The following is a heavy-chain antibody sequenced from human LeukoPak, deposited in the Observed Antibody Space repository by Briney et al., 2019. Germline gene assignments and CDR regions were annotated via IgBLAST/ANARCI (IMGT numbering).Heavy chain of an antibody. Sequence: ASVKVSCKASGYTFSAFYVHWVRQAPGQGLEWMGWIDPNTGGTNYAQKFQGRVTMTRATSITTVYMELSSLTSDDTAVYYCARGGSAVVVPAARDFDYWGQGVPVTVSS. CDR1: GYTFSAFY. CDR2: IDPNTGGT. CDR3: ARGGSAVVVPAARDFDY. D-gene: IGHD2-2*01. V-gene: IGHV1-2*02. J-gene: IGHJ4*02.